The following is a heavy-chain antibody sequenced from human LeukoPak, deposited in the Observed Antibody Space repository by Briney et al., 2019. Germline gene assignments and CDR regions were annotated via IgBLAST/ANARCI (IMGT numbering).Heavy chain of an antibody. J-gene: IGHJ6*03. CDR2: ISSSGSTI. Sequence: LPGGSLRLSCAASGFTFSSYEMNWVRQAPGKGLEWVSYISSSGSTIYYADSVKGRFTISRDNAKNSLYLQMNSLRAEDTAVYYCARRHYYYMDVWGKGTTVTVSS. CDR1: GFTFSSYE. V-gene: IGHV3-48*03. CDR3: ARRHYYYMDV.